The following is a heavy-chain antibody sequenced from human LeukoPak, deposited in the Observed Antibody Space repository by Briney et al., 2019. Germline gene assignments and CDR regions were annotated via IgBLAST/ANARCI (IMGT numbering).Heavy chain of an antibody. J-gene: IGHJ4*02. V-gene: IGHV3-23*01. CDR2: ISGRGERL. CDR1: GFTFTSYA. CDR3: AKDGLRIFGIVTVSSYFDY. D-gene: IGHD3-3*01. Sequence: GGSLRLSCAASGFTFTSYAMNWVRQAPGKGLEWVAGISGRGERLNYADSVKGRFTISRDNSRDTVYLQMNSLSAEDTAVYYCAKDGLRIFGIVTVSSYFDYWGQGTLVAVSS.